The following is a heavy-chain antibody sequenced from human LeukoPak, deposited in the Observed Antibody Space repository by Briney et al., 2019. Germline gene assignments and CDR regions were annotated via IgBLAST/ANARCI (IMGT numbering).Heavy chain of an antibody. CDR3: ARDFWFGEYSVFDF. J-gene: IGHJ3*01. CDR2: ISSSGSYI. D-gene: IGHD3-10*01. V-gene: IGHV3-11*04. Sequence: VGSLRLSCAASGFTFRNYYMHWIRQAPGKGLEWISYISSSGSYIEYAYSVQGRFTVSRDNAENSVFLQLTSRRAEDTAVYFCARDFWFGEYSVFDFWGQGTTVTVS. CDR1: GFTFRNYY.